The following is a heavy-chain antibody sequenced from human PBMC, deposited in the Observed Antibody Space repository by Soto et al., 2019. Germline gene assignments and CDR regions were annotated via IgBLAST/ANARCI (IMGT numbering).Heavy chain of an antibody. V-gene: IGHV3-23*01. CDR3: ARGYVGSWSHFDP. Sequence: EDQLLESGGGSAQPGGSLRLSCVASGFTFNNYAMNWVRQAPGKGLEWVSSISDSATTTYYADSVKGRFTISRDNSKNTLHLQMNSLRAEDTAVYFCARGYVGSWSHFDPWGQGTLVTVSS. D-gene: IGHD2-15*01. CDR2: ISDSATTT. CDR1: GFTFNNYA. J-gene: IGHJ5*02.